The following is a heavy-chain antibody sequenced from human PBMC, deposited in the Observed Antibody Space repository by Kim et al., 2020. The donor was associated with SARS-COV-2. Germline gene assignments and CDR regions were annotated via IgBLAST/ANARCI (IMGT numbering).Heavy chain of an antibody. J-gene: IGHJ4*02. Sequence: YNPCLKRRVTISVDTSKNQFALKLSSVTAADTAVYYWAWSSGWYFRVFDYWGQGTLVTVSS. CDR3: AWSSGWYFRVFDY. D-gene: IGHD6-19*01. V-gene: IGHV4-4*09.